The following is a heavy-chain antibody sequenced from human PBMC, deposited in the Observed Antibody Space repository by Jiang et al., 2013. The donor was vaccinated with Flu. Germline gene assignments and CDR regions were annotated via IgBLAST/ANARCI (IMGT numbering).Heavy chain of an antibody. CDR2: IYPGDSDT. CDR1: GYSFTTYW. CDR3: ARRQGDPGKAFDI. Sequence: EVKKPGESLKISCKGSGYSFTTYWIGWVRQMPGKGPEWMGIIYPGDSDTRYSPSFQGQVTMSADKSISTAYLQWSSLKASDTAIYYCARRQGDPGKAFDIWGQGTMVTVSS. J-gene: IGHJ3*02. V-gene: IGHV5-51*03.